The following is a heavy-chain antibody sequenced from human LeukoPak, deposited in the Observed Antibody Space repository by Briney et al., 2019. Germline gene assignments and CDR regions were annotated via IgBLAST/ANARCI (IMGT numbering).Heavy chain of an antibody. J-gene: IGHJ4*02. D-gene: IGHD3-22*01. V-gene: IGHV4-61*02. Sequence: SETLSLTCTVSGGSISSGSYYWSWIRQPAGKGLEWIGRIYTSGSTNYNPSLKSRVTISVDTSKNQFSLKLSSVTAADTAVYYCARDRESSGPRIDYWGQGTLVTVSS. CDR2: IYTSGST. CDR3: ARDRESSGPRIDY. CDR1: GGSISSGSYY.